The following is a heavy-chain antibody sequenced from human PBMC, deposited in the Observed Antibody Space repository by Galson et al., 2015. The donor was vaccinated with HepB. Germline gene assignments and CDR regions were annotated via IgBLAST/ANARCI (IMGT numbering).Heavy chain of an antibody. V-gene: IGHV4-39*07. Sequence: SETLSLTCTVSGGSISSSHRYWGWIRQSPGKGLEWIGSIYYGGSIYYNPSLKNRVTISVDTSKNQLSLEIYSVTAADTAVYYCARDGDTAMAYINNWGQGTLVTVSS. CDR3: ARDGDTAMAYINN. D-gene: IGHD5-18*01. J-gene: IGHJ4*02. CDR1: GGSISSSHRY. CDR2: IYYGGSI.